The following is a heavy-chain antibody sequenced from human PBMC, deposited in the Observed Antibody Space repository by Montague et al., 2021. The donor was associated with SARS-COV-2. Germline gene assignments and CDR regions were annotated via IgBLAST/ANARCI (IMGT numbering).Heavy chain of an antibody. J-gene: IGHJ2*01. CDR2: IYTGGYV. CDR3: ARAIWHLDV. V-gene: IGHV4-61*02. CDR1: GGSIRSSSYY. Sequence: TLSLTCTVSGGSIRSSSYYWSWIRQSDGKGLEWIGRIYTGGYVNYNPALQSRVSMSVDTSKSQVSLNVTSVTAADTAVYYCARAIWHLDVWGRGILVTVSS.